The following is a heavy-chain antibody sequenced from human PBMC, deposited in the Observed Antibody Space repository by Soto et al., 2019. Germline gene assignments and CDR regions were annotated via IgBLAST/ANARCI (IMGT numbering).Heavy chain of an antibody. Sequence: QLQLQESGPGLVKPSETLSLTCTVSGGSISSSSYYWGWIRQPPGKGLEWIGSIYYSGSTYYNPSFKRRVTISVDTSKNQFSLKLSSVTAADTAVYYCARPGTYCSGSYLYYLDYWGQGTLVTVSS. CDR1: GGSISSSSYY. CDR2: IYYSGST. V-gene: IGHV4-39*01. CDR3: ARPGTYCSGSYLYYLDY. D-gene: IGHD3-10*01. J-gene: IGHJ4*02.